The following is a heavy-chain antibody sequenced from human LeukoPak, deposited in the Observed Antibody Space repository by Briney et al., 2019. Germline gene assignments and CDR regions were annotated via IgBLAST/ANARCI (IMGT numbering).Heavy chain of an antibody. Sequence: SATLSLTCTVSGGSISSSSYFWGWIRQPPGKGLEWIGSLFYSGSTYYNPSLNSRVTISIDTSKNQFSLRLSSVTAADTAVYYCARQMNTVTADYWGQGTLVTVS. CDR2: LFYSGST. CDR3: ARQMNTVTADY. CDR1: GGSISSSSYF. V-gene: IGHV4-39*01. J-gene: IGHJ4*02. D-gene: IGHD4-17*01.